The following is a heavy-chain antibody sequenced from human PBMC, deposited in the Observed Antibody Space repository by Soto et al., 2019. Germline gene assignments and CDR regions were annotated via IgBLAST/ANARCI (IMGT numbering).Heavy chain of an antibody. CDR2: INAGNGNT. CDR3: ARGGSLYWYFDL. Sequence: QVQLVQSGAEVKKPGASVKVSCKASGYTFTNYAMHWVRQAPGQRLEWMGWINAGNGNTKYSQKFQGRVTITRDTSASTAYMELISLRSEDTALYYCARGGSLYWYFDLWGRGTLVTVSS. V-gene: IGHV1-3*01. J-gene: IGHJ2*01. CDR1: GYTFTNYA. D-gene: IGHD1-26*01.